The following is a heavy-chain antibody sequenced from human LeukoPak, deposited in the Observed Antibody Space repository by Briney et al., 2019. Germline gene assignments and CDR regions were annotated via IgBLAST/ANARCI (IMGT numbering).Heavy chain of an antibody. CDR2: IIPIFGTA. CDR3: ARELDDSSGGIDY. J-gene: IGHJ4*02. D-gene: IGHD3-22*01. V-gene: IGHV1-69*13. CDR1: GGTFSSYA. Sequence: SVKVSCKASGGTFSSYAISWVRQAPGQGLEWIGGIIPIFGTANYAQKFQGRVTITADESTSTAYMELSSLRSEDTSVYYCARELDDSSGGIDYWGQGTLVTVSS.